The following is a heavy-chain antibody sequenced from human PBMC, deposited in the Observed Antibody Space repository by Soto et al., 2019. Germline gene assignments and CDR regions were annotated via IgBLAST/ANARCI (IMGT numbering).Heavy chain of an antibody. Sequence: PSETLSLTCTVSGGSISSYYWSWIRQPPGKGLEWIGYIYYSGSTNYNPSLKSRVTISVDTSKNQFSLKLSSVTAADTAVYYCARNSGSYEVSYYYYYGMDVWGQGTTVTVSS. J-gene: IGHJ6*02. CDR1: GGSISSYY. CDR3: ARNSGSYEVSYYYYYGMDV. D-gene: IGHD1-26*01. CDR2: IYYSGST. V-gene: IGHV4-59*01.